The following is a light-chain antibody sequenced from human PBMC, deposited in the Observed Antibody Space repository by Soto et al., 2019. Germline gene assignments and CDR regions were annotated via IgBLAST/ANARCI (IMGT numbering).Light chain of an antibody. V-gene: IGKV3-20*01. Sequence: EIVLTQSPGTLSLSPGERATLSCRASQSVSSSHLAWYQQKPGQAPRLLISGASSRATGIPDRFTGSGSGTDFTLTIGRLEPEDFAVYYCQQYGSSPRTFGQGTKVDIK. CDR3: QQYGSSPRT. CDR1: QSVSSSH. J-gene: IGKJ1*01. CDR2: GAS.